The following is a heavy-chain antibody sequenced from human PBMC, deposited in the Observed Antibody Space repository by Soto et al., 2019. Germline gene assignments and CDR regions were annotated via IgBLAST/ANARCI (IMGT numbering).Heavy chain of an antibody. J-gene: IGHJ4*02. V-gene: IGHV1-3*04. Sequence: QVQLVQSGAEVKKPGASVKVSCRASGYTFSSYAIHWVRQAPGQRLEWVGWINTVKETTKYSQKFQGRVTITRDTSATIVYMALSSLRSEDTAVYYCARGSSWSYFDHWGQRTLVTVSS. CDR2: INTVKETT. D-gene: IGHD6-13*01. CDR3: ARGSSWSYFDH. CDR1: GYTFSSYA.